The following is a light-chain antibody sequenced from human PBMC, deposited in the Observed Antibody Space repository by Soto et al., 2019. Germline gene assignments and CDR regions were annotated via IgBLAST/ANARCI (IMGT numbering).Light chain of an antibody. CDR3: LQRSSWALT. Sequence: EVVLTQSPATLYLSPGEGANLSCRASQSIGNYLAWYQQKPGQAPRLIIYATSNRATCIPARFSGSGSETDFTLTISILEPKAFAIYYCLQRSSWALTFGPGTKVVIK. V-gene: IGKV3-11*01. CDR2: ATS. CDR1: QSIGNY. J-gene: IGKJ3*01.